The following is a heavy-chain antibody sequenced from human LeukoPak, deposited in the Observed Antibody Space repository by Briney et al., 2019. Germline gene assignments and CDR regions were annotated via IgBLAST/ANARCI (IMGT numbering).Heavy chain of an antibody. CDR1: GFDFSNYW. CDR3: ARNNGMDV. V-gene: IGHV3-7*03. CDR2: VNRDGSET. Sequence: GGSLRLSCAASGFDFSNYWMYWVRQAPGRGPEWVANVNRDGSETYYLDSVKGRFTISKDNAKNSLYLQMNSLRAEDTALYHCARNNGMDVWGQGTTVIVSS. J-gene: IGHJ6*02.